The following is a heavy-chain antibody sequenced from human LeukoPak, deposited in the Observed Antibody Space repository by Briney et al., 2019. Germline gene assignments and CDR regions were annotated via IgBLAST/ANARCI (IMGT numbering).Heavy chain of an antibody. J-gene: IGHJ5*02. Sequence: GASVKVSCKTSGYTFIGYFMHWVRQAPGQGLEWMGWVNPDSGGTYYAQEFQGRVTMTRDTSISTTYMELNSLTSDDTAVYYCARESPNSWGWFDPWGQGTLVTVSS. D-gene: IGHD3-16*01. V-gene: IGHV1-2*02. CDR1: GYTFIGYF. CDR3: ARESPNSWGWFDP. CDR2: VNPDSGGT.